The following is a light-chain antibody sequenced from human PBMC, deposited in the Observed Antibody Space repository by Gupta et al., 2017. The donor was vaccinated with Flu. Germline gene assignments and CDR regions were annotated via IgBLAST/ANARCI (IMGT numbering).Light chain of an antibody. Sequence: SSNVGRNYVYWYQQFPGAAPKLVISRDNQRSSGAPDRFSGSKSGTSASLVISGLRSEDEADYYCAAWDDSLSGYVVFGGGTKLTVL. J-gene: IGLJ2*01. V-gene: IGLV1-47*01. CDR2: RDN. CDR1: SSNVGRNY. CDR3: AAWDDSLSGYVV.